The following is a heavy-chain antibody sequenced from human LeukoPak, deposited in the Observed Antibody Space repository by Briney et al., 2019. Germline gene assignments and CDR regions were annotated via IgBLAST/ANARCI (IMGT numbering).Heavy chain of an antibody. Sequence: GSLRLSCAASGFTFDDYGMSWIRQPPGKGLEWIGEINHSGSTNYNPSLKSRVTISVDTSKNQFSLKLSSVTAADTAVYYCARGGARRYSYSPFDYWGQGTLVTVPS. D-gene: IGHD5-18*01. CDR1: GFTFDDYG. CDR2: INHSGST. J-gene: IGHJ4*02. V-gene: IGHV4-34*01. CDR3: ARGGARRYSYSPFDY.